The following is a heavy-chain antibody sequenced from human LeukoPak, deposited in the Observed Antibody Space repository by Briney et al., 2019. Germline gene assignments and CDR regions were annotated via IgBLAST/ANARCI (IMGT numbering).Heavy chain of an antibody. CDR2: INPNSGGT. CDR3: ARGPIVGATGYFQH. J-gene: IGHJ1*01. D-gene: IGHD1-26*01. Sequence: ASVKVSCKASGYTFTGYYMHWVRQAPGQGLEWMGWINPNSGGTNYAQKFQGRVTMTRGTSISTAYMELSRLRSDDTAVYYCARGPIVGATGYFQHWGQGTLVTVPS. CDR1: GYTFTGYY. V-gene: IGHV1-2*02.